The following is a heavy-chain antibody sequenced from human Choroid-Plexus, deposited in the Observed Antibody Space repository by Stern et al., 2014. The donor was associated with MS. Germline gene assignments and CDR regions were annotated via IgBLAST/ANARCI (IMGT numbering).Heavy chain of an antibody. Sequence: VQLVESGGGVVQPGRPLRLSCVASGFTFGSCAMHWVRQATGKGLEWVAGVSYDGSNKYYADSLKGRFTISRDNSQNTLYMQMSSLRPEDTAVYYCAKDRQYLTYFFDHWGQGSLVTVSS. V-gene: IGHV3-30*18. J-gene: IGHJ5*02. CDR2: VSYDGSNK. D-gene: IGHD2/OR15-2a*01. CDR3: AKDRQYLTYFFDH. CDR1: GFTFGSCA.